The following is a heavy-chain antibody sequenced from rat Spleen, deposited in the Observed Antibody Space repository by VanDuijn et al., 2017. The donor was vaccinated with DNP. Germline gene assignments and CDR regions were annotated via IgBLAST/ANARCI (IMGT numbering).Heavy chain of an antibody. V-gene: IGHV3-1*01. Sequence: EVQLQESGPGLVKPSQSLSLTCSVTGYSITSNYWAWIRKFPGNKMEWMGYISYSGSTSYNPSLKGRISITRDTSKNQFFLQLNSVTTEDTATYYCARHARRIGMDAWGQGASVTVSS. D-gene: IGHD1-11*01. CDR2: ISYSGST. CDR3: ARHARRIGMDA. J-gene: IGHJ4*01. CDR1: GYSITSNY.